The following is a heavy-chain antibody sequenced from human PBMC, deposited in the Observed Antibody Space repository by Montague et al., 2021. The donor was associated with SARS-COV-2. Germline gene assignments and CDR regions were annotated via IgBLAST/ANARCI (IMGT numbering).Heavy chain of an antibody. J-gene: IGHJ3*01. D-gene: IGHD2-21*01. V-gene: IGHV3-53*01. CDR2: LYTGGLT. CDR1: GFTVSSKN. CDR3: AREWRYGDWRSGDACDL. Sequence: SLRLSCAASGFTVSSKNMNWVRQAPGKGLEWVSVLYTGGLTFYADSVKDRFIISRDNSKDTLYLQMDSLRVEDTAVYYCAREWRYGDWRSGDACDLWGQGTKVTVSS.